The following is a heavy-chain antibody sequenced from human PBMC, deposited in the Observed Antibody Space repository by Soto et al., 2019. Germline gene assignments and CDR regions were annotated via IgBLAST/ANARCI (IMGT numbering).Heavy chain of an antibody. CDR3: ARSFRGYELAVNYYYYGMDV. V-gene: IGHV3-30*03. D-gene: IGHD5-18*01. CDR1: GFTFSSYG. J-gene: IGHJ6*02. Sequence: QVQLVESGGGVVQPGRSLRLSCAASGFTFSSYGMHWVRQAPGKGLEGVAVISYDGSNKYYADSVKGRFTISRDNSKNTLYLQMNSLRAEDTAVYYCARSFRGYELAVNYYYYGMDVWGQGTTVTVSS. CDR2: ISYDGSNK.